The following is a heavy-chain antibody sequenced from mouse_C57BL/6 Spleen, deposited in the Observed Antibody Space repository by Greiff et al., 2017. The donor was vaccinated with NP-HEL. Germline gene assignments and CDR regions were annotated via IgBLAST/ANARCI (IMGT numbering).Heavy chain of an antibody. J-gene: IGHJ4*01. V-gene: IGHV1-15*01. CDR3: TSYDGPFYAMDY. Sequence: QVQLKESGAELVRPGASVTLSCKASGYTFTDYEMHWVKQTPVHGLEWIGAIDPETGGPAYNQKFKGKAILTADKSSSTASMELRSLTSEDSAVYYCTSYDGPFYAMDYWGQGTSVTVSS. D-gene: IGHD2-3*01. CDR2: IDPETGGP. CDR1: GYTFTDYE.